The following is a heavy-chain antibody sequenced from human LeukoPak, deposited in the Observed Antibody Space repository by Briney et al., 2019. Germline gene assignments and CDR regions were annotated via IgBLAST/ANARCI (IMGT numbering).Heavy chain of an antibody. CDR1: GFTFGNHR. CDR3: ARGYSSSWYLD. V-gene: IGHV3-23*01. Sequence: PGGSLGLSCVASGFTFGNHRMSWVRQAPGKGLEWVSAISESGGSTYYADSVKGRFTISRDNSKNTLSLQMNSLRADDTAVYYCARGYSSSWYLDWGQGTLVTVSS. J-gene: IGHJ4*02. CDR2: ISESGGST. D-gene: IGHD6-13*01.